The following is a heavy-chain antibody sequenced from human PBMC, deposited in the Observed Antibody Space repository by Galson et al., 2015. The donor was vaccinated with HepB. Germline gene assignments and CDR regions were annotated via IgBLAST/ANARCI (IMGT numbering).Heavy chain of an antibody. Sequence: SLRLSCAASGFTFSSYSMNWVRQAPGKGLEWVSSISSSSSYIYYADSVKGRFTISRDNAKNSLYLQMNSLRAEDTAVYYCARDSELPYKALFSGMDVWGQGTTVTVSS. V-gene: IGHV3-21*01. CDR2: ISSSSSYI. CDR1: GFTFSSYS. D-gene: IGHD1-1*01. J-gene: IGHJ6*02. CDR3: ARDSELPYKALFSGMDV.